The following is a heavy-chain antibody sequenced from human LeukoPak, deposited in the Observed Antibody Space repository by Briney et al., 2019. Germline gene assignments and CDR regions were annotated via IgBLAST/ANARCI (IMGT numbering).Heavy chain of an antibody. J-gene: IGHJ4*02. CDR3: ARASKTWMVTAIKDYYFDY. CDR1: GYTFTSDK. CDR2: VNPNSGNT. V-gene: IGHV1-8*01. Sequence: ASLKLSCKASGYTFTSDKSEGVRRAPGRRLEWMGWVNPNSGNTGYAQNFQGRVTMTTNTSITAAYMELSSLRSEDTAVYYCARASKTWMVTAIKDYYFDYWGQGTLVTVAS. D-gene: IGHD2-21*02.